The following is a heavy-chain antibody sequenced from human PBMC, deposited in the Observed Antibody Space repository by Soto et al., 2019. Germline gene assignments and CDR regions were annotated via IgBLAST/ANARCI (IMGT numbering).Heavy chain of an antibody. CDR2: INHSGST. V-gene: IGHV4-34*01. CDR3: ARGKLRLTPVNAFDI. J-gene: IGHJ3*02. CDR1: GGSFSCYY. D-gene: IGHD3-16*01. Sequence: PSETLSLTCAVYGGSFSCYYWSWIRQPPGEGLEWIGEINHSGSTNYNPSLKSRVTISVDTSKNQFSLKLSSVTAADTAAYYCARGKLRLTPVNAFDIWGQGTMVTVSS.